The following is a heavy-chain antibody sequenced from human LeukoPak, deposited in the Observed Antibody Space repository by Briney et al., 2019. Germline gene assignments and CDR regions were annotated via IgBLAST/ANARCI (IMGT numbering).Heavy chain of an antibody. D-gene: IGHD2-2*01. J-gene: IGHJ5*02. CDR2: FDPEDGET. Sequence: GASVKASCKVSGYTLTELSMHWVRQAPGKGLEWMGGFDPEDGETIYAQKFQGRVTMTEDTSTDTAYMELSSLRSEDTAVYYCATFYCSSTSCPGWFDPCGQGTPGSVSS. CDR3: ATFYCSSTSCPGWFDP. CDR1: GYTLTELS. V-gene: IGHV1-24*01.